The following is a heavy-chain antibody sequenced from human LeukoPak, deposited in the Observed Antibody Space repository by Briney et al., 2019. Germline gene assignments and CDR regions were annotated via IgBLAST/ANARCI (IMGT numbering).Heavy chain of an antibody. CDR1: GLTLSSNG. CDR2: IWYDGTNK. D-gene: IGHD3-22*01. J-gene: IGHJ4*02. Sequence: GASLTLACAPSGLTLSSNGMDCGRQARGKGLEWVAAIWYDGTNKNYAYSVKGRFTISRDKSKDTLYLQMNSLGAEDMAVCYCAKDYYDSSGTLDYWGQGTLVTVSS. CDR3: AKDYYDSSGTLDY. V-gene: IGHV3-33*03.